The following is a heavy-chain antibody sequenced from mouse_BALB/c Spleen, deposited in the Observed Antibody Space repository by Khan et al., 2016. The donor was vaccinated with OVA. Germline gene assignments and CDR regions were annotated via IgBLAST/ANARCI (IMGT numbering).Heavy chain of an antibody. J-gene: IGHJ3*01. V-gene: IGHV1-18*01. D-gene: IGHD1-3*01. Sequence: VQLQQSGPELVKPGASMKISCKASGYSFTDYTMNWVKQSRGKNLEWVGLINPYNGVTNYNQTFKGKATLTVDKSSSTAYMELLSLTSDDSAGYYCTRSGYAGFAYWGQGTLVTVSA. CDR2: INPYNGVT. CDR1: GYSFTDYT. CDR3: TRSGYAGFAY.